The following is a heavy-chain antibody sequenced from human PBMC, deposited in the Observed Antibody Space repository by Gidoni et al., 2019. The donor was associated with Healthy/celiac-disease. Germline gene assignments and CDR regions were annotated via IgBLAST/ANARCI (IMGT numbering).Heavy chain of an antibody. CDR2: INHSGST. V-gene: IGHV4-34*01. Sequence: QVQLQQWGAGLLKPSETLSLPCAVYGGSFSGYYWSWIRQPPGKGLEWIGEINHSGSTNYNPSLKSRVTILVDTSKNQFSLKLSSVTAADTAVYYCASQLLWFGEFIDYWGQGTLVTVSS. CDR3: ASQLLWFGEFIDY. CDR1: GGSFSGYY. J-gene: IGHJ4*02. D-gene: IGHD3-10*01.